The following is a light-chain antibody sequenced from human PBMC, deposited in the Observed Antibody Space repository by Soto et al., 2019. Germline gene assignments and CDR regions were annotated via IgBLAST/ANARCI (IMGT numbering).Light chain of an antibody. CDR1: QSVSST. V-gene: IGKV3-15*01. Sequence: EIVMTPSPATLSVSPGERATLSCRASQSVSSTLAWYQQTPGQAPRLLIYGASTRATGIPARFSGSGSGTEFTLTISSLQSEDFAVYYCQQYIYWPWTFGQGTKVDI. J-gene: IGKJ1*01. CDR3: QQYIYWPWT. CDR2: GAS.